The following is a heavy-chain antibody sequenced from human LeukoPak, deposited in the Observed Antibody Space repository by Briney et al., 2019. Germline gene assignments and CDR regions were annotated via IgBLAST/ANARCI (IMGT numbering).Heavy chain of an antibody. V-gene: IGHV4-39*01. Sequence: SETLSLTCTVSGGSISSSSYYWGWIRQPPGKGLEWIGSIYYSGSTYYNPSLKSRVTISVDTSKNQFSLNLSSVPAADTAVYYCARHGPSLGVVTAPSGFDPWGQGTLVTVSS. CDR1: GGSISSSSYY. J-gene: IGHJ5*02. CDR2: IYYSGST. CDR3: ARHGPSLGVVTAPSGFDP. D-gene: IGHD2-21*02.